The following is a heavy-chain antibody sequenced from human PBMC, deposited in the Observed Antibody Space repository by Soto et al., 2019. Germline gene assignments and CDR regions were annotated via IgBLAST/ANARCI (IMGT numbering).Heavy chain of an antibody. Sequence: EVQLVESGGGLVQPGRSLRLSCAASGFTFDDYAMHWVRQVPGKGLEWVSGIGSDGSGIAYADSVKGRFTISRDNAKNTLYLQMNSLTAEDTAVYYCTRVVVGSSGEFDYWGQGTLVTVSS. CDR3: TRVVVGSSGEFDY. CDR1: GFTFDDYA. J-gene: IGHJ4*02. D-gene: IGHD3-10*01. V-gene: IGHV3-9*01. CDR2: IGSDGSGI.